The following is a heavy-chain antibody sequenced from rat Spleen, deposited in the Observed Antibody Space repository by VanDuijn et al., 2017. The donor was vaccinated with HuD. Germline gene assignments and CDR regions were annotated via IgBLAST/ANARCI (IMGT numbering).Heavy chain of an antibody. D-gene: IGHD4-1*01. J-gene: IGHJ3*01. Sequence: EVQMMESGGGLVQSGRSLKLSCAASGFTFSNYDMAWVRQAPTQGLEWVASISISGDDTYYRDSVKGRFTVSRDNAKSTLYLQMDSLRSEDTATYYCARHGGLYNWFAFWGQGTLVTVSS. CDR1: GFTFSNYD. CDR3: ARHGGLYNWFAF. V-gene: IGHV5-25*01. CDR2: ISISGDDT.